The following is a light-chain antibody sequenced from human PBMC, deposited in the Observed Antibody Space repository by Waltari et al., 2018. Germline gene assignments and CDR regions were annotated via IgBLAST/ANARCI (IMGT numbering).Light chain of an antibody. CDR3: QQRSNSFT. CDR2: DTS. J-gene: IGKJ3*01. Sequence: EIVLRQSPATLSLSPGERATLSCKASRSISPYLAWYQQRPGQAPRLLIYDTSTRAPGIPARFSGSGSVTDFTLTISSLEPEDFAVYYCQQRSNSFTFGPGTRVDI. V-gene: IGKV3-11*01. CDR1: RSISPY.